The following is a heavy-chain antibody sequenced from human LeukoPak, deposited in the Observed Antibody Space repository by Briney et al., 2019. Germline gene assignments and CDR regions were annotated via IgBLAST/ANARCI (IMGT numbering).Heavy chain of an antibody. CDR3: ARRRYCGGDCYHFDY. CDR2: ISSSSSYI. CDR1: GITFSSYS. Sequence: GGSLRLSCAASGITFSSYSMNWVRQAPGKGLEWVSSISSSSSYIYYADSVKGRSTISRDNAKNSLYLQMNSLRAEDTAVYYCARRRYCGGDCYHFDYWGQGTLVTVSS. V-gene: IGHV3-21*01. D-gene: IGHD2-21*02. J-gene: IGHJ4*02.